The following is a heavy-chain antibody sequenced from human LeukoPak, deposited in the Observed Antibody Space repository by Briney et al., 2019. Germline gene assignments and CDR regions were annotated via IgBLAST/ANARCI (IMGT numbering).Heavy chain of an antibody. V-gene: IGHV4-34*01. J-gene: IGHJ4*02. CDR1: GGSFSGYY. CDR2: INHSGST. Sequence: SETLSLTCAVHGGSFSGYYWSCIRQPPGKGLEWIGEINHSGSTNYNPSLKSRVTISVDTSKNQFSLKLSSVTAADTAVYYCAREHREGDYVWGSYRYTSHMFDYWGQGTLVTVSS. CDR3: AREHREGDYVWGSYRYTSHMFDY. D-gene: IGHD3-16*02.